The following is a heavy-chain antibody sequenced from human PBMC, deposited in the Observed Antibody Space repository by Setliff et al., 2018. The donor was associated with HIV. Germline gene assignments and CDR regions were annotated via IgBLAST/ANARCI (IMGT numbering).Heavy chain of an antibody. Sequence: GGSLRLSCVASGFTFRDYYMSWVRQAPGKGLECVSAISNGGGGYTYYADSVKGRFTISRDNSKNTLYLQVNSLRAEDTAVYYCAKRAGGPLVNWVFDYWGQGTLVTVSS. CDR2: ISNGGGGYT. CDR3: AKRAGGPLVNWVFDY. V-gene: IGHV3-23*01. J-gene: IGHJ4*02. D-gene: IGHD2-15*01. CDR1: GFTFRDYY.